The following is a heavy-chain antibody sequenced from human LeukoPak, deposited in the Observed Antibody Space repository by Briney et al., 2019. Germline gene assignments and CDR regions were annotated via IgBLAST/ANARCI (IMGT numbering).Heavy chain of an antibody. CDR3: ARDQGTTVTTPAPDY. Sequence: SGGSLRLSCAASGFTFDDYGMSWVRQAPGKGLEWVSGINWNGGSTGYADSVKGRFTISRDNAKNSLYLQMNSLRAEDTALYYCARDQGTTVTTPAPDYWGQGTLVTVSS. V-gene: IGHV3-20*04. D-gene: IGHD4-17*01. CDR2: INWNGGST. CDR1: GFTFDDYG. J-gene: IGHJ4*02.